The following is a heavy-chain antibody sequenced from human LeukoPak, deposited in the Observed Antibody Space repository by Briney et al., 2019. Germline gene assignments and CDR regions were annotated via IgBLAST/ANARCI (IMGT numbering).Heavy chain of an antibody. J-gene: IGHJ6*02. CDR3: AREGGVRFLEWLLHYGMDV. Sequence: PGGSLRLSCAASGFTFSSYWMSWVRQAPGKGLEWVANIKQDGSEKYYVDSVKGRFTISRDNAKNSLYLQMNSLRAEDTAVYYCAREGGVRFLEWLLHYGMDVWGQGTTVTVSS. D-gene: IGHD3-3*01. CDR2: IKQDGSEK. CDR1: GFTFSSYW. V-gene: IGHV3-7*01.